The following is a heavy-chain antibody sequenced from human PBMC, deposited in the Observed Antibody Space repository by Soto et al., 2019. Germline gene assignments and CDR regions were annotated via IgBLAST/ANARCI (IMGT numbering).Heavy chain of an antibody. CDR3: ASGGPPSQYGSGSYQYYYGMDV. CDR1: VGTFSSYP. CDR2: IIPIFGTA. V-gene: IGHV1-69*13. Sequence: SVKVSCKASVGTFSSYPISWVRQAPGQGLEWMGGIIPIFGTANYAQKFQGRVTITADESTSTAYVELSSLRSEDTAVYYCASGGPPSQYGSGSYQYYYGMDVWGQGTTVTVSS. D-gene: IGHD3-10*01. J-gene: IGHJ6*02.